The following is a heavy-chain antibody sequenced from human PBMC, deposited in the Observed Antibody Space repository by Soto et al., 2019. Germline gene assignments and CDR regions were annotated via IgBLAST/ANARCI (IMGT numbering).Heavy chain of an antibody. Sequence: PGGSLRLSCAASGFTFSSCSMNWVRQAPGKGLEWVSYISSSSSTIYYADSVKGRFTISRDNAKNSLYLQMNSLRDEDTAVYYCARDLWRPPVGFIATPYYYGMDVWGQGTTVTVSS. D-gene: IGHD6-13*01. CDR1: GFTFSSCS. V-gene: IGHV3-48*02. J-gene: IGHJ6*02. CDR2: ISSSSSTI. CDR3: ARDLWRPPVGFIATPYYYGMDV.